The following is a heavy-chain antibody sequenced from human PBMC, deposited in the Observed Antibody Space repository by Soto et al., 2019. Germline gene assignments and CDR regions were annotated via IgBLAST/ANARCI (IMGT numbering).Heavy chain of an antibody. Sequence: SETLSRTCTVSGGSISSYYWAWIRQPPGKGLEWIGYIYYAGTTSYNPSLKSRVTITLETSKSQFSLRLTSVTASDTAVYYYGSLGEYNQPYDPCGQGTVSTVSS. CDR2: IYYAGTT. V-gene: IGHV4-59*08. J-gene: IGHJ5*02. D-gene: IGHD1-20*01. CDR1: GGSISSYY. CDR3: GSLGEYNQPYDP.